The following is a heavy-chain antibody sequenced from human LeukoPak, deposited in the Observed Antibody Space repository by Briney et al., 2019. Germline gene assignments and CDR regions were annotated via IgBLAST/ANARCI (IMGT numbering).Heavy chain of an antibody. J-gene: IGHJ4*02. CDR3: ARKATGYSSSWTFDY. Sequence: PSQTLSLTCTVSGGSISSGDYYRSWIRQPPGKGLEWIGYIYYSGSTYYNPSLKSRVTISVDTSKNQFSLKLSSVTAADTAVYYCARKATGYSSSWTFDYWGQGTLVTVSS. D-gene: IGHD6-13*01. V-gene: IGHV4-30-4*01. CDR2: IYYSGST. CDR1: GGSISSGDYY.